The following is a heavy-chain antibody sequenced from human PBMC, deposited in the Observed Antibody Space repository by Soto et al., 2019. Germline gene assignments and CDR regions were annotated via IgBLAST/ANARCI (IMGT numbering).Heavy chain of an antibody. J-gene: IGHJ6*02. CDR1: GFSFSSYW. V-gene: IGHV3-74*01. Sequence: EVQLVESGGGLVQPRGSLRLSCAASGFSFSSYWMHWVRQAPGSGLVWVSRLNSDGTDTDYADSVKGRFTISRDTAKDTLYLQMNSLRTEDTAVYYCARELTAFGMDVWGQGTTVTVSS. CDR2: LNSDGTDT. D-gene: IGHD3-9*01. CDR3: ARELTAFGMDV.